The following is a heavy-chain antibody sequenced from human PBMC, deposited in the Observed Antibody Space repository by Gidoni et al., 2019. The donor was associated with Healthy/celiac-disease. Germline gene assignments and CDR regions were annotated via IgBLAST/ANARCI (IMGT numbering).Heavy chain of an antibody. V-gene: IGHV3-23*04. D-gene: IGHD4-17*01. Sequence: EVQLVEAGGGLVQPGGSLRSSCAGAGVTFSSYAMSWVRQAPGKGLEWVSAISGSGGSTYYADSVKGRFTISRDNSKNTLYLQMNSLRAEDTAVYYCARSYGEDYLDYWGQGTLVTVSS. CDR1: GVTFSSYA. CDR3: ARSYGEDYLDY. CDR2: ISGSGGST. J-gene: IGHJ4*02.